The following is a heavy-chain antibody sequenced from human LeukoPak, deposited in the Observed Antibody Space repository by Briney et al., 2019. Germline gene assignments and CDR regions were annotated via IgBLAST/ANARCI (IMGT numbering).Heavy chain of an antibody. Sequence: PSETLSLTCTVSGGSISSYYWSWIRQPPGKGLEWIGYIYYSGSTNYNPSLKSRVTISVDSSKNQFSLKLSSVTAADTAVYYCAREDYYGSGDYYFDYWGQGTLVTVSS. CDR1: GGSISSYY. J-gene: IGHJ4*02. CDR2: IYYSGST. D-gene: IGHD3-10*01. V-gene: IGHV4-59*12. CDR3: AREDYYGSGDYYFDY.